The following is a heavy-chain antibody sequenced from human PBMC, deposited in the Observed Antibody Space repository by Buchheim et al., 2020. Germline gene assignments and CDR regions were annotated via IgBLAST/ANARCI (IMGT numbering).Heavy chain of an antibody. J-gene: IGHJ6*02. CDR2: IWYDGSNK. Sequence: QVQLVESGGGVVQPGRSLRLSCAASGLTFSSYGMHWVRQAPGKGLEWVAVIWYDGSNKNYADSVKGRFTISRDNSKNTLYLQMNSLRAEDTAVYYCARGFPYDAGYYGMDVWGQGTT. V-gene: IGHV3-33*01. CDR3: ARGFPYDAGYYGMDV. CDR1: GLTFSSYG. D-gene: IGHD3-16*01.